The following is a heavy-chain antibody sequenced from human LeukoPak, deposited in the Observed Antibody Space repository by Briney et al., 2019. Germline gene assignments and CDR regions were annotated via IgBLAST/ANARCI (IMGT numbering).Heavy chain of an antibody. D-gene: IGHD1-26*01. CDR3: ATFLHSGSFDAFDI. V-gene: IGHV1-24*01. CDR1: GYTLTELS. CDR2: FDPEDGET. Sequence: ASVKVSRKVSGYTLTELSMHWVRQAPGKGLEWMGGFDPEDGETIYAQKFQGRVTMTEDTSTDTAYMELSSLRSEDTAVYYCATFLHSGSFDAFDIWGQGTMVTVSS. J-gene: IGHJ3*02.